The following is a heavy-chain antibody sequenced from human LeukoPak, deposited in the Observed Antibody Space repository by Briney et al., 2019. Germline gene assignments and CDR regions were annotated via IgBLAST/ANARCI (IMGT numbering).Heavy chain of an antibody. CDR3: ARDGETHDYGGINWFDP. CDR2: INPSGGST. D-gene: IGHD4-23*01. CDR1: GYTFTSYD. Sequence: ASVKVSCKASGYTFTSYDMHWVRQAPGQGLEWMGIINPSGGSTSYAQKLQGRVTMTRDTSTSTVYMELRSLRSDETDVYYCARDGETHDYGGINWFDPWGQGTLVTVSS. V-gene: IGHV1-46*04. J-gene: IGHJ5*02.